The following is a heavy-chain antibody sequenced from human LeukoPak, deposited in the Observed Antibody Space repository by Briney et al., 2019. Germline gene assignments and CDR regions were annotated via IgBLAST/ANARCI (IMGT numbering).Heavy chain of an antibody. CDR3: ARIVTMGYFDWSPYFDY. CDR1: GYSFTSYW. V-gene: IGHV5-51*01. Sequence: GESLKISCKGSGYSFTSYWIGWVRQMPGKGLEWMGIIYPGDSDTRYSPSFQGQVTISADKSISTAYLQWSSLRASDTAMYYCARIVTMGYFDWSPYFDYWGQGTTVTVSS. D-gene: IGHD3-9*01. CDR2: IYPGDSDT. J-gene: IGHJ4*03.